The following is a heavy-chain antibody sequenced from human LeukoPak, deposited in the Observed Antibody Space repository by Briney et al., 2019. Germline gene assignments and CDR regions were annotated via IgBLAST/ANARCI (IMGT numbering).Heavy chain of an antibody. J-gene: IGHJ4*02. CDR1: GFTFSRYA. Sequence: PGGSLRLSCAASGFTFSRYAMSWVRQAPGKGLEWVSGISGSSDSTYYADSVKGRFTISRDNSKNTLYLEMNRLRAEDTAVYNCAKGSTAAGTPFDSWGQGTLVTASS. V-gene: IGHV3-23*01. CDR3: AKGSTAAGTPFDS. D-gene: IGHD1-14*01. CDR2: ISGSSDST.